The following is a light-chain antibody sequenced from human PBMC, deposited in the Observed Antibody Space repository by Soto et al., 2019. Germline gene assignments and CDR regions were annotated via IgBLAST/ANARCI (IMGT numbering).Light chain of an antibody. J-gene: IGKJ1*01. CDR3: QQYNTYPWT. CDR1: QSISSW. Sequence: DIQMTQSPATLSASVGDRVTITCRASQSISSWLAWYQQKPGKVPKLLIDDASSLESGVPSRFSGSGSGTEFTLTICSLQPDDFATYYCQQYNTYPWTFGQGTKVDIK. V-gene: IGKV1-5*01. CDR2: DAS.